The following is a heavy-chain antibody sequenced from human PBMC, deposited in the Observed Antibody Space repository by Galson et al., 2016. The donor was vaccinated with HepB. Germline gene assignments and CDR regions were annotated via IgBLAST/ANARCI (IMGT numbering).Heavy chain of an antibody. J-gene: IGHJ2*01. Sequence: SLRLSCAASGFTFSRYSMNWVPPTPGNGLEWVASISTSSRQLDYADSMKGRFTISRDNSRNSLFLDLHSLTAADTAVYFCSRDSTNFDLWGRGTLVTVSS. V-gene: IGHV3-21*06. CDR3: SRDSTNFDL. CDR2: ISTSSRQL. CDR1: GFTFSRYS.